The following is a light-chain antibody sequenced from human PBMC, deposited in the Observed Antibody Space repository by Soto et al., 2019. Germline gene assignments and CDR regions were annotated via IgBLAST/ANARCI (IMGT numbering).Light chain of an antibody. CDR1: QSVSIY. J-gene: IGKJ1*01. CDR3: QQRYNSYRT. V-gene: IGKV3-11*01. CDR2: NAS. Sequence: LSPSTPTPSLAPGDRATLSSKASQSVSIYLAWYQQKPGQTPMLHIYNASNRAPGLPARFSASGSGTKFTITIISSLHDDFVAYYCQQRYNSYRTFGQGTKVDIK.